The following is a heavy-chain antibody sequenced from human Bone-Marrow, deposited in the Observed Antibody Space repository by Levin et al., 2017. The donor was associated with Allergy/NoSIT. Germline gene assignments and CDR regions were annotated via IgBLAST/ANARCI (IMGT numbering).Heavy chain of an antibody. J-gene: IGHJ4*02. Sequence: GGSLRLSCAASGFSFSSYAMTWVRQAPGKGLEWVSAISGSGANTYYADSVKGRFTISRDNSKNTLYLQINSLRAEDTAVYYCVKITGYYESSGSAFDYWGQGTLVTVSS. CDR3: VKITGYYESSGSAFDY. V-gene: IGHV3-23*01. D-gene: IGHD3-22*01. CDR1: GFSFSSYA. CDR2: ISGSGANT.